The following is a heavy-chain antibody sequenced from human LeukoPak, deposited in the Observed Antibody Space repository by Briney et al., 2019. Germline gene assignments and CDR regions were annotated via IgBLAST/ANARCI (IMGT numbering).Heavy chain of an antibody. V-gene: IGHV3-23*01. J-gene: IGHJ4*02. CDR3: AKDIVVVVAATPAFDY. CDR2: ISGSGGST. Sequence: GGSLRLSCAASGFTFSSYAMSWVRQAPGKGLEWVSAISGSGGSTYYADSVKGWFTISRDNSKNTLYLQMNSLRAEDTAVYYCAKDIVVVVAATPAFDYRGQGTLVTVSS. CDR1: GFTFSSYA. D-gene: IGHD2-15*01.